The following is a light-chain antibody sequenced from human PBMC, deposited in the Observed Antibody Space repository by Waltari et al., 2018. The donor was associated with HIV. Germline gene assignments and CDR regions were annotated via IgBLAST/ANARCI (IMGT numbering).Light chain of an antibody. CDR2: ANT. Sequence: VLTQPPPVSGAPGPRVTISGTGSSSNMGAGDEGHWYQHLPGPDPELPIFANTSRPSGVPDRVAGAKYGTSASLGIAGLLAEDEADYCCQSYDSSQSGLTVFGGGTKLTAL. CDR1: SSNMGAGDE. J-gene: IGLJ3*02. V-gene: IGLV1-40*01. CDR3: QSYDSSQSGLTV.